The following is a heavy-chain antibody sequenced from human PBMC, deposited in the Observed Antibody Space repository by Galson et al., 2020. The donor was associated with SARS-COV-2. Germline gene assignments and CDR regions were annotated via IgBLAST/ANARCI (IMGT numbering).Heavy chain of an antibody. CDR2: IWYDGSNK. Sequence: GGSLRLSCAASGFTFSSYGMHWVRPAPGKGLEWVAVIWYDGSNKYYADSVQGRFTISRDNSKNTLYLQMNRLRAEDTAVYYCARDGSIYDSSGYFFDYWGQGTLVTVSS. CDR3: ARDGSIYDSSGYFFDY. D-gene: IGHD3-22*01. J-gene: IGHJ4*02. CDR1: GFTFSSYG. V-gene: IGHV3-33*01.